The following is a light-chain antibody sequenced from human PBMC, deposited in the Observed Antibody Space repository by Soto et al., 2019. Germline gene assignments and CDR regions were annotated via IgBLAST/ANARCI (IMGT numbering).Light chain of an antibody. J-gene: IGLJ3*02. CDR2: LNSDGSH. CDR1: SGHSSYA. Sequence: QPVLTQSPSASASLGASVKLTCTLSSGHSSYAIAWHQQQPEKGPRYLMKLNSDGSHSKGDGIPDRFSGSSSGAERYLTISSLQSEDKADYYCQTWGTGIHWVFGGGTKLTVL. V-gene: IGLV4-69*01. CDR3: QTWGTGIHWV.